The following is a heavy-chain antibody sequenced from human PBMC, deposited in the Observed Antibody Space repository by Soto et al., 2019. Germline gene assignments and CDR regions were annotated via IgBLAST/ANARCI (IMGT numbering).Heavy chain of an antibody. CDR1: GFTFSDYY. J-gene: IGHJ6*02. CDR3: AKDFRDGYTYYYGMDV. Sequence: PGGSLRLSCAASGFTFSDYYMSWIRQAPGKGLEWVAVISYDGSNKYYADSVKGRFTISRDNSKNTLYLQMNSLRAEDTAVYYCAKDFRDGYTYYYGMDVWGQGTTVTAP. CDR2: ISYDGSNK. V-gene: IGHV3-30*18. D-gene: IGHD5-12*01.